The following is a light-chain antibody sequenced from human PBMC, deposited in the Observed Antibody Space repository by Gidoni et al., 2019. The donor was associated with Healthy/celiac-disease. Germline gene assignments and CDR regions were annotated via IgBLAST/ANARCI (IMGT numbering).Light chain of an antibody. CDR2: WAS. V-gene: IGKV4-1*01. CDR3: QQYYSTGKT. J-gene: IGKJ2*01. CDR1: QSVLYSSNNKNY. Sequence: DIVMTPSPDSLAVSLGERATINSKSSQSVLYSSNNKNYLAWYQQKPGQPPKLLIYWASTRESGVPDRFSGSGSGTDFTLTISSLQAEDVAVYYCQQYYSTGKTFGQGTKLEIK.